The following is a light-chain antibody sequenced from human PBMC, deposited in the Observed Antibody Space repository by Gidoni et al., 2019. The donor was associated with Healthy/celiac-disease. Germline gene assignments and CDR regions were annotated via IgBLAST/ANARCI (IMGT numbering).Light chain of an antibody. CDR1: QSISSY. CDR3: QQSYSTPRT. CDR2: AAS. J-gene: IGKJ1*01. V-gene: IGKV1-39*01. Sequence: DIQMTQSPSSLSASVGDRVTITCRASQSISSYLNWYQHKPGKAPTLLIYAASSLQSGVPSRFSGSGSGTDFTLTISSLQPEDFATYYCQQSYSTPRTFGQGTKVEIK.